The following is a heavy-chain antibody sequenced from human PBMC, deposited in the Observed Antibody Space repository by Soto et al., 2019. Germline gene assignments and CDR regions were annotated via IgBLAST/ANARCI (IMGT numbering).Heavy chain of an antibody. Sequence: RASVKVSCKASGYTFTSYDINWVRQATGQGLEWMGWMNPNSGNTGYAQKFQGRVTMTRNTSISTAYMELSSLRSEDTAVYYCARTVAWDYGDYVYWYFDLWGRGTLVTVSS. CDR3: ARTVAWDYGDYVYWYFDL. J-gene: IGHJ2*01. D-gene: IGHD4-17*01. V-gene: IGHV1-8*01. CDR1: GYTFTSYD. CDR2: MNPNSGNT.